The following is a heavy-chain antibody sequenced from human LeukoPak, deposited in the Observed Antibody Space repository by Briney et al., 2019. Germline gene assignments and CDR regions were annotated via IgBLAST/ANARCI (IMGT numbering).Heavy chain of an antibody. D-gene: IGHD3-10*02. CDR1: GFTVSRYD. CDR3: AREVHVRGGFPTYYYYYYMDV. Sequence: GGSLRLSCAASGFTVSRYDMHWVRQATGKGLEWVSSFGIVGDTYYPGSVKGRFTMSRENASNTVHLQMNSLRAEDTAVYYCAREVHVRGGFPTYYYYYYMDVWGKGTTVTVSS. CDR2: FGIVGDT. V-gene: IGHV3-13*01. J-gene: IGHJ6*03.